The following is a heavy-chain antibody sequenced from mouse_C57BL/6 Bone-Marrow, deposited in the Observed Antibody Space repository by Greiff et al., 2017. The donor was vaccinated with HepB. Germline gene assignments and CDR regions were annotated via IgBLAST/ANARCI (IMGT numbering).Heavy chain of an antibody. Sequence: EVMLVESGEGLVKPGGSLKLSCAASGFTFSSYAMSWVRQTPEKRLEWVAYISSGGDYIYYADTVKGRFTISRDNARNTLYLQMSSLKSEDTAMYYCTRGVLRYYAMDYWGQGTSVTVSS. CDR1: GFTFSSYA. V-gene: IGHV5-9-1*02. CDR2: ISSGGDYI. CDR3: TRGVLRYYAMDY. J-gene: IGHJ4*01. D-gene: IGHD1-1*01.